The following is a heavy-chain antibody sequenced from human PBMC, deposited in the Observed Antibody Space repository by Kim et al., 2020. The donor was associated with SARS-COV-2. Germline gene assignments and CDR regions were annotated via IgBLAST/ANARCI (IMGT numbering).Heavy chain of an antibody. J-gene: IGHJ5*02. CDR2: VYYRMST. CDR3: VRGGHGDEGLFDP. CDR1: GFSIANGHY. D-gene: IGHD4-17*01. V-gene: IGHV4-38-2*02. Sequence: SETLSLTCTVSGFSIANGHYWGWIRQSPGRRLEWIASVYYRMSTYYNSSLKSRVSISIDTSKNQVSLQLTSVTGADTAKYYCVRGGHGDEGLFDPWGQGILVSVSS.